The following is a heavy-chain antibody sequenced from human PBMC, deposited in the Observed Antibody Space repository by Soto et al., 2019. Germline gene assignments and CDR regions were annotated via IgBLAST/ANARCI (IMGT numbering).Heavy chain of an antibody. V-gene: IGHV1-69*08. J-gene: IGHJ5*01. CDR2: IIPILGRA. CDR3: SKVGGTTSSNWFYS. D-gene: IGHD2-2*01. Sequence: QVQLVQSGAEVKKPGSSVKLSCKASRGPFSSYHISWVRQAPGQVLEWVGRIIPILGRANNAQHFQGRVTITADTSTNTAYMELSSLTSEGTAVYDFSKVGGTTSSNWFYSWGHGTLVTVSS. CDR1: RGPFSSYH.